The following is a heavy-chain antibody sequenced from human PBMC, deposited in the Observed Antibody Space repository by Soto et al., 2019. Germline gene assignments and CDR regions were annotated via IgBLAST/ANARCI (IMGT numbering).Heavy chain of an antibody. CDR1: GGTFSSYT. D-gene: IGHD2-15*01. Sequence: GASVKVSCKASGGTFSSYTISWVRQAPGQGLEWMGRIIPILGIANYAQKFQGRVTITADKSTSTAYMELSSLRSEDTAVYYCARWDCSGGSCAAFDIWGQGTMVTVSS. CDR2: IIPILGIA. CDR3: ARWDCSGGSCAAFDI. J-gene: IGHJ3*02. V-gene: IGHV1-69*02.